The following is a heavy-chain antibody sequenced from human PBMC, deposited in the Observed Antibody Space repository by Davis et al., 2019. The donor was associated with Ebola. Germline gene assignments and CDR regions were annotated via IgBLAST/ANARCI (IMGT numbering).Heavy chain of an antibody. V-gene: IGHV3-23*01. J-gene: IGHJ6*02. CDR1: GFTFSSYA. CDR3: ARDGRSLTYGMDV. Sequence: PGGSLRLSCAASGFTFSSYAMSWVRQAPGKGLEWVSAISGSGGSTYYADSVKGRFTISRDNSKNTLYLQMDSLRPEDTAVYYCARDGRSLTYGMDVWGQGTTVTVSS. D-gene: IGHD2-15*01. CDR2: ISGSGGST.